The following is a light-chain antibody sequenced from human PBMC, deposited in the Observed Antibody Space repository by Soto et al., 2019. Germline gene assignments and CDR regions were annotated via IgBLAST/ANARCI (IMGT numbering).Light chain of an antibody. Sequence: EIVLTQSPGTLSLSPGERATLSCRASQSVSSNYLAWYRRKPGQAPRLLIYGASNRATDIPGRSSGSGSGTAFTNTITTQDQEVFGMYYDQQYGSAPSTFGPGTTVEIK. V-gene: IGKV3-20*01. CDR1: QSVSSNY. J-gene: IGKJ1*01. CDR3: QQYGSAPST. CDR2: GAS.